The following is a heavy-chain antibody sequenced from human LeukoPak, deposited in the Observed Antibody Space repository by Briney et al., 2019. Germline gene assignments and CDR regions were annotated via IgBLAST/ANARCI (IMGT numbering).Heavy chain of an antibody. D-gene: IGHD6-19*01. V-gene: IGHV3-23*01. CDR2: ISGSGGST. Sequence: PVGSLRLSCTASGFTSSSYAMSWVRQAPGEGLEWVSGISGSGGSTYYADSVKGRFTTSRDNSKNTLYVQMNSLRAEDTAVYYCAKSTSGWSFDSWGQGTPVSVSS. CDR1: GFTSSSYA. J-gene: IGHJ4*02. CDR3: AKSTSGWSFDS.